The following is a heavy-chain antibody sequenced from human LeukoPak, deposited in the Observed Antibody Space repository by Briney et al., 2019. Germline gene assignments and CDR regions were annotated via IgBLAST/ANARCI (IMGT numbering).Heavy chain of an antibody. CDR1: GFTFDDYA. CDR3: AKDEFVASDFTGAFDI. D-gene: IGHD2-8*02. CDR2: ISWNSGSI. V-gene: IGHV3-9*03. J-gene: IGHJ3*02. Sequence: GGSLRLSCAASGFTFDDYAMHWVRQAPGKGLEWLSGISWNSGSIGYADSVKGRFTTSRDNAKNSLYLQMNSLRAEDMALYYCAKDEFVASDFTGAFDIWGQGTMVTVSS.